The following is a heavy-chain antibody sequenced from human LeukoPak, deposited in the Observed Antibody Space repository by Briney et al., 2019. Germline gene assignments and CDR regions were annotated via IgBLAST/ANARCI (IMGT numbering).Heavy chain of an antibody. Sequence: ASETLSLTCAVYGLSFSGYYWSWIRQPPGKGLEWIGEINHSESTNYNPSLKSGVTISVDPSKNQFSLKLSSVPAADTAVYYCARVGGTIVVVPAAKAWFDPWGQGTLVTVSS. J-gene: IGHJ5*02. V-gene: IGHV4-34*01. CDR1: GLSFSGYY. CDR2: INHSEST. CDR3: ARVGGTIVVVPAAKAWFDP. D-gene: IGHD2-2*01.